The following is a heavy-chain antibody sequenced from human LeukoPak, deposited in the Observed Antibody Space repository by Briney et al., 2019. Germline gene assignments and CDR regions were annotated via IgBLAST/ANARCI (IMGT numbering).Heavy chain of an antibody. CDR3: ARLGIAVAGTYQPYYFDY. CDR1: AFTFSDYY. V-gene: IGHV3-11*04. CDR2: ISSSGSTI. Sequence: GGSLRLSCAASAFTFSDYYMSWIRQAPGKGLEWVSHISSSGSTIYYADSVKGRSTISRDNAKNSLYLQMNSLRAEDTAVYYCARLGIAVAGTYQPYYFDYWGQGTLVTVSS. D-gene: IGHD6-19*01. J-gene: IGHJ4*02.